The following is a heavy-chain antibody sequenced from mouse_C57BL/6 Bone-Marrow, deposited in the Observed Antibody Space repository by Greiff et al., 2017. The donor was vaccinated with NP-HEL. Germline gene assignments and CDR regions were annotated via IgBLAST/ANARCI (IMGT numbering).Heavy chain of an antibody. J-gene: IGHJ2*01. CDR2: ISNLAYSI. CDR3: ARTCYYYGSSYEWYFDY. D-gene: IGHD1-1*01. V-gene: IGHV5-15*01. Sequence: EVQGVESGGGLVQPGGSLKLSCAASGFTFSDYGMAWVRQAPRKGPEWVAFISNLAYSIYYADTVTGRFTLSRENAKNTLYLEISRLRSEDTAMYYCARTCYYYGSSYEWYFDYWGQGTTLTVSS. CDR1: GFTFSDYG.